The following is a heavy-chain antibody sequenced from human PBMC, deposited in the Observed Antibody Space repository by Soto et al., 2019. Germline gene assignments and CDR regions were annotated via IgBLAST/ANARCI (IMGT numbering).Heavy chain of an antibody. D-gene: IGHD1-26*01. CDR1: GFIFENFG. CDR3: AKNQGVELVPLATVDWFDP. V-gene: IGHV3-23*01. CDR2: ISGSGFKK. J-gene: IGHJ5*02. Sequence: GGSLRLSCAASGFIFENFGMSWVRQAPGKGLEWISSISGSGFKKYYADSVKGRFTISRDNSKSTVYLELNNLSAEDTAVYHCAKNQGVELVPLATVDWFDPWGQGSVFTVSS.